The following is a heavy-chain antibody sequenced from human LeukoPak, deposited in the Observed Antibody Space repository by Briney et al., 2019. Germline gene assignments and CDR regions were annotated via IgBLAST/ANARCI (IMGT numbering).Heavy chain of an antibody. J-gene: IGHJ5*02. D-gene: IGHD4-17*01. V-gene: IGHV3-53*04. CDR2: IYSGGST. CDR1: GFTVSSNY. CDR3: ARVRTVTTRETGWFDP. Sequence: GGSLRLSCAASGFTVSSNYMSWVRQAPGKGLEWVSVIYSGGSTYYADSVKGRFTISRHHSKNTLYLQMNSLRAEDTAVYYCARVRTVTTRETGWFDPWGQGTLVTVSS.